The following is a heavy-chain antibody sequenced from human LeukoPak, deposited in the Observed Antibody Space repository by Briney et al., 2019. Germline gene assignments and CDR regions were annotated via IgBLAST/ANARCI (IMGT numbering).Heavy chain of an antibody. V-gene: IGHV3-21*01. J-gene: IGHJ4*02. CDR3: ARDIDFWSGYPTRDY. D-gene: IGHD3-3*01. CDR1: EFTFSSYS. CDR2: ISSSSSYI. Sequence: GGSLRLSCAASEFTFSSYSMNWVRQAPGKGLEWVSSISSSSSYIYYADSVKGRFTISRDNAENSLYLQMNSLRAEDTAVYYCARDIDFWSGYPTRDYWGQGTLVTVSS.